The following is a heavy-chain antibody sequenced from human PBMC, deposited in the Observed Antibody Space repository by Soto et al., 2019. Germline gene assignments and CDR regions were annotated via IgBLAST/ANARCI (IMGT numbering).Heavy chain of an antibody. V-gene: IGHV3-74*01. J-gene: IGHJ6*03. D-gene: IGHD2-21*01. CDR3: ARGGIWAYYLDE. CDR1: GFTFTTYW. CDR2: IKFDGITT. Sequence: EVQLVESGGGLVQPGGSLRLSCTASGFTFTTYWMHWVRQAPGKGLVWVSRIKFDGITTNYADSVKGRFTISRDNAKNTVYLQINSLGAEDTAVYYCARGGIWAYYLDEWGKGTTVTVSS.